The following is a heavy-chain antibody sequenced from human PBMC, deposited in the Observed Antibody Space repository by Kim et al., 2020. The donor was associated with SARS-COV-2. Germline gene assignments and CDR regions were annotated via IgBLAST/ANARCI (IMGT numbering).Heavy chain of an antibody. CDR2: ISAYNGNT. J-gene: IGHJ6*02. D-gene: IGHD5-12*01. CDR3: ARVPYSKWLPNYYYGMDV. CDR1: GYTFTSYG. V-gene: IGHV1-18*01. Sequence: ASVKVSCKASGYTFTSYGISWVRQAPGQGLEWMGWISAYNGNTNYAQKLQGRVTMTTDTSTSTAYMELRSLRSDDTAVYYCARVPYSKWLPNYYYGMDVWGQGTTVTVSS.